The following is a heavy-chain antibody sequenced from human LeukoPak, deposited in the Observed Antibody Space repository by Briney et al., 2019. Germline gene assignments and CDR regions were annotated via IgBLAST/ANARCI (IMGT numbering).Heavy chain of an antibody. J-gene: IGHJ3*02. CDR1: GGSISSGSYY. V-gene: IGHV4-61*02. CDR2: IYTSGST. Sequence: SETLSLTCTVSGGSISSGSYYWSWIRQPPGKGLEWIGRIYTSGSTNYNPSLKSRVTISVDTSKNQFSLKLSSVTAADTAVYYCARAGATGDGVMGFDIWGQGTMVTVSS. D-gene: IGHD2-21*01. CDR3: ARAGATGDGVMGFDI.